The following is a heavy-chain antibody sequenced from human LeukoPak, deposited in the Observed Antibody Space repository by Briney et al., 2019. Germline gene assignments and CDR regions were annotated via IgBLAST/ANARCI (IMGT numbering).Heavy chain of an antibody. D-gene: IGHD3-22*01. V-gene: IGHV1-46*01. J-gene: IGHJ4*02. CDR1: GYTFTSYY. CDR2: INPSGGST. Sequence: AASVKVSCKASGYTFTSYYMHWVRQAPGQGLEWMGIINPSGGSTSYAQKFQGRVTMTRDMSTSTVYMELSSLRSEDTAVYYCAREYYYDSSGYSNSSYGFDYWGQGTLVTVSS. CDR3: AREYYYDSSGYSNSSYGFDY.